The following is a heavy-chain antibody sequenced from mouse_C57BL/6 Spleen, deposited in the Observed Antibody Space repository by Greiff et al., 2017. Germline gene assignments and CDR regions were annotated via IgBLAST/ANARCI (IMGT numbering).Heavy chain of an antibody. D-gene: IGHD2-1*01. Sequence: QVQLQQPGAELVKPGASVKMSCKASGYTFTSYRLTWVKQRPGQGLEWIGDIYPGSGSTNYNEKFKSKATLTVDTSSSTAYMQLSSLTSEDSAVYYCARTQYDYGKGFDYWGQGTTLTVSS. CDR2: IYPGSGST. CDR3: ARTQYDYGKGFDY. J-gene: IGHJ2*01. CDR1: GYTFTSYR. V-gene: IGHV1-55*01.